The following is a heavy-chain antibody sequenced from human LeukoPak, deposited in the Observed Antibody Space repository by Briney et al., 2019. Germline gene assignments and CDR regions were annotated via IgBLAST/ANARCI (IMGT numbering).Heavy chain of an antibody. V-gene: IGHV1-18*01. D-gene: IGHD3-22*01. CDR3: ARGLVGYHDSSGYQGPYDAFNI. J-gene: IGHJ3*02. Sequence: GVSVKVSCKASGYTFTSYGISWVRQAPGQGLEWMGWISAYNGNTNYAQKLQGRVTMTTDTSTSTAYMELRSLRSDDTAVYYCARGLVGYHDSSGYQGPYDAFNIWGQGTMVTVSS. CDR2: ISAYNGNT. CDR1: GYTFTSYG.